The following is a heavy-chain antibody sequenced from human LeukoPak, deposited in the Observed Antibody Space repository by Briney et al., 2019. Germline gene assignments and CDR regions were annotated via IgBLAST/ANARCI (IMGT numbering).Heavy chain of an antibody. CDR3: TRGAGWLIDY. Sequence: SETQSLTCTVSDDSISDYYRGWIRQPPGKGLEWIGYFHNSGTSTYNPSLKSRVTISADTSKNQFSPKLNSLTTADTAVYYCTRGAGWLIDYWGQGILVTVSS. CDR2: FHNSGTS. V-gene: IGHV4-59*01. D-gene: IGHD3-16*01. J-gene: IGHJ4*02. CDR1: DDSISDYY.